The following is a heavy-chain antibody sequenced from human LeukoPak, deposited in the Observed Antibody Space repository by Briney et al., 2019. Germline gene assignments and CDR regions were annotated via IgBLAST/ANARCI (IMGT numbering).Heavy chain of an antibody. CDR1: GYTFTIYG. V-gene: IGHV1-18*01. J-gene: IGHJ4*02. D-gene: IGHD4-23*01. CDR2: ISAYNGNT. CDR3: ARDYHGGNSQSFDY. Sequence: ASVTVSFKASGYTFTIYGISWVRQAPGQGLEWMGWISAYNGNTNYAQKLQGRVTMTTDTSTSTAYMELRSLRSDDTAVYYCARDYHGGNSQSFDYWGRGTLVTVSS.